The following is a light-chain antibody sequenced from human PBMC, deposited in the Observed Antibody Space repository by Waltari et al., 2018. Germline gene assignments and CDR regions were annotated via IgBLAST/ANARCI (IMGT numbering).Light chain of an antibody. Sequence: DIQMTQSPSTLSASVGDRVTISCRASQSVGTWLAWYQQKPGNAPKLLIYMASSLESGVPSRFSGRGSGTDFTLTISSLQPDDFATYSCQQYSSFSTFGQGTKV. V-gene: IGKV1-5*03. CDR3: QQYSSFST. CDR1: QSVGTW. CDR2: MAS. J-gene: IGKJ2*01.